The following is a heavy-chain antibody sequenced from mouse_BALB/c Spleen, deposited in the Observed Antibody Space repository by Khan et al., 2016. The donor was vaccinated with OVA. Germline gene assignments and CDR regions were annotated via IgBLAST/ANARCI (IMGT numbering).Heavy chain of an antibody. CDR2: INPSTGYT. Sequence: QIQLVQSGAELAKPGASVKMPCKASGYTFINYWILWVKQRPGQGLEWIEYINPSTGYTEYNQNFKDKATLTADKSSSTAYMQLSSLTSEDSAVYYCARRGLRWDFDYWGQGTTLTVSS. CDR3: ARRGLRWDFDY. CDR1: GYTFINYW. V-gene: IGHV1-7*01. D-gene: IGHD1-1*01. J-gene: IGHJ2*01.